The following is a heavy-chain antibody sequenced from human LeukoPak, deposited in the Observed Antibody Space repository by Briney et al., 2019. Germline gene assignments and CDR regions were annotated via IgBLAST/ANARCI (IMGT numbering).Heavy chain of an antibody. J-gene: IGHJ4*02. CDR1: GFTFSSYS. Sequence: PGGSLRLSCAASGFTFSSYSMNWVRQAPGKGLEWVSYISSSSSTIYYADSVKGRFTISRDNAKNSLYLQMNSLRAEDTAVYYCARGEWFGELLSPFDYWGQGTLVTVSS. CDR3: ARGEWFGELLSPFDY. CDR2: ISSSSSTI. D-gene: IGHD3-10*01. V-gene: IGHV3-48*04.